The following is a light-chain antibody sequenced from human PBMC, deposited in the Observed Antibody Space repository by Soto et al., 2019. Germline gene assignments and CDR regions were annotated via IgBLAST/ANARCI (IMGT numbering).Light chain of an antibody. V-gene: IGKV1-9*01. J-gene: IGKJ5*01. CDR2: AAS. Sequence: DIQLTQSPSFLSASVGDRVTITCRASHGISSYLAWYQQKPGKAPKLLIYAASTLQSGVPSRFSGSGSGTEFTLTISSLQTEDLATYYCQHLDSYSTFGQGTRLDIK. CDR1: HGISSY. CDR3: QHLDSYST.